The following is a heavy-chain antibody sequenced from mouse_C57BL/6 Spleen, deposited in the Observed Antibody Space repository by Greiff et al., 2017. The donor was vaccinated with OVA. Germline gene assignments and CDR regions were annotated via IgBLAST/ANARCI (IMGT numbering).Heavy chain of an antibody. J-gene: IGHJ2*01. CDR3: AREGGYLFDY. D-gene: IGHD3-2*02. Sequence: DVQLQESGPGLVKPSQSLSLTCSVTGYSITSGYYWNWIRQFPGNKLEWMGYISYDGSNNYNPSLKNRISITRDTSKNQFFLKLNSVTTEDTATYYCAREGGYLFDYWGQGTTLTVSS. V-gene: IGHV3-6*01. CDR2: ISYDGSN. CDR1: GYSITSGYY.